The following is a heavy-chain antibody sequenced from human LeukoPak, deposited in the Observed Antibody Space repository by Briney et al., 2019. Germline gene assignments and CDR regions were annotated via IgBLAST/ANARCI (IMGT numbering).Heavy chain of an antibody. CDR3: ARDEETVAGLNGFDL. Sequence: GGSLRLSCAASGFAFSSYSMNWFRQAPGKGLEWVASITSGSKYIFYADSVRGRFTISRDNAENSLFLHMKSLRADDTGVYFCARDEETVAGLNGFDLWGQGTLVTVSS. V-gene: IGHV3-21*01. J-gene: IGHJ4*02. CDR1: GFAFSSYS. CDR2: ITSGSKYI. D-gene: IGHD6-19*01.